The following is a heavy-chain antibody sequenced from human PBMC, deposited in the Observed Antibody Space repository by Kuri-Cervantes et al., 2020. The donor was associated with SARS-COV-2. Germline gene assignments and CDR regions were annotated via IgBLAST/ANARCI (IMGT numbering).Heavy chain of an antibody. CDR3: ARDEAYCSDSCPPPVGAFDV. CDR1: GYTFTSYY. Sequence: ASVKVSCKASGYTFTSYYMHWVRQAPGQGLEWMGIINPSGGSTSYAQKFQGRVTMTRDTSTSTVYMELSSLRSEDTGVYYCARDEAYCSDSCPPPVGAFDVWGQGTLVTVSS. V-gene: IGHV1-46*01. D-gene: IGHD2-15*01. CDR2: INPSGGST. J-gene: IGHJ4*02.